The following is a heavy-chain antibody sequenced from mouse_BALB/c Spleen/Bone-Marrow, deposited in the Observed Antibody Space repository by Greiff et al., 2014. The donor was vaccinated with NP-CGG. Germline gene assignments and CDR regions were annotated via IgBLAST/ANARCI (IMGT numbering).Heavy chain of an antibody. CDR3: ALYGKYPVY. CDR1: GYTFTNYW. V-gene: IGHV1-69*02. J-gene: IGHJ3*01. CDR2: IDPSDSYS. Sequence: QVQLQQSGAELVKPGASVKLSCKASGYTFTNYWMHWVKQRPGQGLEWIGMIDPSDSYSNYNQKLKGKAALTVDKSSSTAYMQLSSLTSEDSAVYYCALYGKYPVYWGQGTLVTVSA. D-gene: IGHD2-1*01.